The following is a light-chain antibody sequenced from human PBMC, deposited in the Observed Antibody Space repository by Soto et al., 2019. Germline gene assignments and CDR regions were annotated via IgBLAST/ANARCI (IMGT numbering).Light chain of an antibody. V-gene: IGLV1-44*01. CDR3: ATWDDSRNGDV. CDR1: SSNIGSNT. CDR2: DND. J-gene: IGLJ1*01. Sequence: QSVLTQPPSASGTPGQRVTISASGSSSNIGSNTVSWYQQVPGTAPKLLIYDNDERPSGDPGRFSGSKSGTSASLAISGLQSEDEADYYCATWDDSRNGDVFGPGTKVTVL.